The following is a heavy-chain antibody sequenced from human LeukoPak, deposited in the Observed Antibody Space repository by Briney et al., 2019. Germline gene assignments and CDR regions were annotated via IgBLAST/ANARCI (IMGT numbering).Heavy chain of an antibody. V-gene: IGHV3-74*01. Sequence: GGSLRLSCAASGFTFSSYWMHWVRQAPGKGLVWVSRINSDGSSTSYADSVKGRFTISRDNSKNTLYLQMNSLRAEDTAVYYCAKVRPYYYDSSGYSDFDYWGQGTLVTVSS. CDR2: INSDGSST. CDR3: AKVRPYYYDSSGYSDFDY. CDR1: GFTFSSYW. D-gene: IGHD3-22*01. J-gene: IGHJ4*02.